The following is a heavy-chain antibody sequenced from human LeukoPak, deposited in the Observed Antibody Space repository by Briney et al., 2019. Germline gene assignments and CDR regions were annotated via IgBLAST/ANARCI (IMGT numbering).Heavy chain of an antibody. D-gene: IGHD6-19*01. CDR3: ARDSSSSYYYYGMDV. CDR2: IKTNTGNP. J-gene: IGHJ6*02. CDR1: VYTFTNYA. Sequence: ASVKVSCKASVYTFTNYAVNWVRQAPGQGLEWVGWIKTNTGNPTYAQGFTGRFVFSLDTSVSTAYLQISSLKAEDTAVYYCARDSSSSYYYYGMDVWGQGTTVNVSS. V-gene: IGHV7-4-1*02.